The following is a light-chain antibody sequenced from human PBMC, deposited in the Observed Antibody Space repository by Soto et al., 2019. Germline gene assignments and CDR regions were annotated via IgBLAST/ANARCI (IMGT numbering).Light chain of an antibody. Sequence: QSALTQPRSVSGSPGQSVTISCTGTSSDVGAYNYVSWYQQHPGKAPKVMIYDVTERPSGVPDRFSGSKSDNTASLTISGLQAEDEADYYCCSYTSSYSFLFGSGTKLTVL. CDR2: DVT. CDR3: CSYTSSYSFL. V-gene: IGLV2-11*01. J-gene: IGLJ1*01. CDR1: SSDVGAYNY.